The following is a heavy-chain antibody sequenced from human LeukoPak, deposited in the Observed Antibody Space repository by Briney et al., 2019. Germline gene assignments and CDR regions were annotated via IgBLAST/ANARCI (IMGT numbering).Heavy chain of an antibody. CDR2: INPNSGGT. CDR3: ARVRQQLVDFDY. J-gene: IGHJ4*02. CDR1: GYTFTGYY. V-gene: IGHV1-2*02. D-gene: IGHD6-13*01. Sequence: ASVKVSCKASGYTFTGYYMHWVRRAPGQGLEWMGWINPNSGGTNYAQKFQGRVTMTRDTSISTAYMELGRLRSDDTAVYYCARVRQQLVDFDYWGQGTLVTVSS.